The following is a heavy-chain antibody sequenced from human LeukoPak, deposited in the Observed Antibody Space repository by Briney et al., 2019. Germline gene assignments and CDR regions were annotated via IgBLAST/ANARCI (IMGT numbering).Heavy chain of an antibody. J-gene: IGHJ4*02. CDR2: INSNSAGT. V-gene: IGHV1-2*02. CDR3: ARVGNWRKHFDY. Sequence: GASVKVSCKASGYTFTDYYMHWVRQAPGQGLEWMGWINSNSAGTNYAQKFQGRVTMTRDTSISTAYMELSSLRSDDTAVYYCARVGNWRKHFDYWGQGTLVTVSS. CDR1: GYTFTDYY. D-gene: IGHD1-1*01.